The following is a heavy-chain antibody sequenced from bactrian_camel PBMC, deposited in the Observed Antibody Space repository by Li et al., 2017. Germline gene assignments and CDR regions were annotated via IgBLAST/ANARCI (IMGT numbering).Heavy chain of an antibody. J-gene: IGHJ4*01. CDR2: INSGGSLT. Sequence: VQLVESGGGLVQPGGSSRLSCAASGFTFSNYAMSWVRQAPGKRLEWVSTINSGGSLTYYADSVKGRFTISRDNAKNTVYLQLNSLKTEDMAMYYCVSRASRAETYWGQGTQVTVS. CDR1: GFTFSNYA. V-gene: IGHV3S40*01. CDR3: VSRASRAETY.